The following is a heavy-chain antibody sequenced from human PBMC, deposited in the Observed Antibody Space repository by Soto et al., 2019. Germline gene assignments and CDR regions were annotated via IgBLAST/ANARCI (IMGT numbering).Heavy chain of an antibody. J-gene: IGHJ6*02. CDR3: ARTSAGGKYYYGMDV. CDR2: IYPGDSDT. CDR1: GYSFTSYW. D-gene: IGHD6-13*01. Sequence: GESLKISCEGSGYSFTSYWIGWVRQMPGKGLEWMGIIYPGDSDTRYSPSFQGQVTISADKSISTAYLQWSSLKASDTAMYYCARTSAGGKYYYGMDVWGQGTTVTVSS. V-gene: IGHV5-51*01.